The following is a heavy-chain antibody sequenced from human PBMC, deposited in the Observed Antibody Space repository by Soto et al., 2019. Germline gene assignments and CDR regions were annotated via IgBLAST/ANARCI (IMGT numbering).Heavy chain of an antibody. V-gene: IGHV4-34*01. D-gene: IGHD6-25*01. CDR2: INHSGST. J-gene: IGHJ6*02. CDR1: GGSFSGYY. CDR3: ARERVRSTGNYYYYYGMDV. Sequence: SETLSLTCAVYGGSFSGYYWSWIRQPPGKGLEWIGEINHSGSTNYNPSLKSRVTISVDTSKNQFSLKLSSVTAADTAVYYCARERVRSTGNYYYYYGMDVWGQGTTVTVSS.